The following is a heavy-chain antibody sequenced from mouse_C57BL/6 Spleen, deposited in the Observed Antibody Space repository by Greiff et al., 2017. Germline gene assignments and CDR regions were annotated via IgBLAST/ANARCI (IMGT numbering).Heavy chain of an antibody. J-gene: IGHJ3*01. Sequence: QVQLQQSGAELARPGALVKLSCKASGYTFTSYGISWVKQRTGQGLEWIGEIYPRSGNTYYNEKFKGKATLTADKSSSTAYMELRSLTSEDSAVYFWAREGGNRWFAYWGQGTLVTVSA. V-gene: IGHV1-81*01. D-gene: IGHD2-1*01. CDR2: IYPRSGNT. CDR3: AREGGNRWFAY. CDR1: GYTFTSYG.